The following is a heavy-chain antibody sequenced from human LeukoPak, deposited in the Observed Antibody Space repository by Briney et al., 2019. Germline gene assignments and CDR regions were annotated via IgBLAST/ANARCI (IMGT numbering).Heavy chain of an antibody. Sequence: GGSLRLSCAASGFTFRSYWMHWVRQSPGKGLVWVSRINSDGSSTTYADSVKGRFTISRDNAKNTLYLQMNSLRAEDTAVYYCARDRGPRGYDSSAYYWGQGILVTVSS. CDR1: GFTFRSYW. J-gene: IGHJ4*02. CDR2: INSDGSST. D-gene: IGHD3-22*01. V-gene: IGHV3-74*01. CDR3: ARDRGPRGYDSSAYY.